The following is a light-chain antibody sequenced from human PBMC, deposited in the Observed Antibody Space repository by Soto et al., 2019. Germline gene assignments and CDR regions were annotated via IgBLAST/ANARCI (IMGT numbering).Light chain of an antibody. J-gene: IGLJ1*01. CDR1: SRDVGGYNY. CDR2: EVS. V-gene: IGLV2-8*01. CDR3: SSYARSYNYV. Sequence: SVLTQPPSAFGSPGQSATISCTGTSRDVGGYNYVSWYKQHPGKAPKLMIYEVSKRPSGFPDRFSGSKSGNTASLTVSGLEAEDAADYGCSSYARSYNYVCGTGTKVTVL.